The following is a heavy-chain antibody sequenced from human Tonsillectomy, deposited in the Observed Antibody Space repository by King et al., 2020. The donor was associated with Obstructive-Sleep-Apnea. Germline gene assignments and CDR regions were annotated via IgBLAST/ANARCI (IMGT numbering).Heavy chain of an antibody. V-gene: IGHV1-2*02. CDR3: ARDLRITMVRGVIGWGY. CDR1: GYTFTGYY. D-gene: IGHD3-10*01. CDR2: INPNSGGT. Sequence: QLVQSGAEVKKPGASVKVSCKASGYTFTGYYMHWVRQAPGQGLEWMGWINPNSGGTNYAQKLQGRVTMTRDTSISTAYMELSRLRSDDTAVYYCARDLRITMVRGVIGWGYWGQGTLVTVSS. J-gene: IGHJ4*02.